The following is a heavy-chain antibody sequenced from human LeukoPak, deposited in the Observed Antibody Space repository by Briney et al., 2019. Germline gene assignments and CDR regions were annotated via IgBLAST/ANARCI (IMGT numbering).Heavy chain of an antibody. J-gene: IGHJ3*02. D-gene: IGHD3-22*01. CDR1: GYSFTSYW. CDR2: IYPGDSDT. CDR3: AGTYYYDSSGYYGDAFDI. Sequence: GESLKISCKGSGYSFTSYWIGWVRRMPGKGLEWMGIIYPGDSDTRYSPSFQGQVTISADKSISTAYLQWSSLKASDTAMYYCAGTYYYDSSGYYGDAFDIWGQGTMVTVSS. V-gene: IGHV5-51*01.